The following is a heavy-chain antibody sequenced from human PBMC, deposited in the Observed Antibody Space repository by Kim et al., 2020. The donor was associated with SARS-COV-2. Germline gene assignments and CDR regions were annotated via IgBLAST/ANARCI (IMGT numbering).Heavy chain of an antibody. CDR3: VRDLVGSRDH. V-gene: IGHV3-74*01. CDR2: RIT. J-gene: IGHJ5*02. Sequence: RITNYADSVKSLSTISRDNVKNTLYLQMDSLRAEDTGLYFCVRDLVGSRDHWGQGNLVTVSS. D-gene: IGHD1-1*01.